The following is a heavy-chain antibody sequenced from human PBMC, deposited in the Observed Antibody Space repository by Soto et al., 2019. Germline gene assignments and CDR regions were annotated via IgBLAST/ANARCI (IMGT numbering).Heavy chain of an antibody. Sequence: GGSLRLSCAASGFTFSSYSMSWVRQAPGKGLECVSSISSSSSYIYYADSVKGRFTISRDNAKNSLYLQMNSLRAEDTAVYYCARITRRIIMEVWGQGTTVTLSS. V-gene: IGHV3-21*01. CDR3: ARITRRIIMEV. D-gene: IGHD3-10*01. CDR2: ISSSSSYI. CDR1: GFTFSSYS. J-gene: IGHJ6*01.